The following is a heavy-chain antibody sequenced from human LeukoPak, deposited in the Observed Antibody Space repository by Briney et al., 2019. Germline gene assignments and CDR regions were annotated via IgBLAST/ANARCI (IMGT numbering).Heavy chain of an antibody. J-gene: IGHJ4*02. V-gene: IGHV3-74*01. Sequence: GGSLRLSCAASGFTLSDYWMHWVRQAPGKGLEWVSRINPDGSSSNYADSVKGRFTMSRDNAKNTVYLQMDSLRAEDTAVFHCVRQAVYGDSGIAYGGRGILVTVSS. CDR1: GFTLSDYW. D-gene: IGHD4-17*01. CDR2: INPDGSSS. CDR3: VRQAVYGDSGIAY.